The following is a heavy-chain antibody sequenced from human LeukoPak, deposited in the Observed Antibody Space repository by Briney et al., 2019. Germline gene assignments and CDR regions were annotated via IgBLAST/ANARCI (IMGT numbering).Heavy chain of an antibody. V-gene: IGHV1-2*02. Sequence: ASVKVFCKASGYTFTGYYIHWVRQAPGQGLEWMGWITPNSGATNNAQKFQGSVTVSRDTSNSTAYMEVSKLRSDDTAVYYCARSGISTIPNFDYWGQGTPVTVSS. CDR2: ITPNSGAT. CDR1: GYTFTGYY. J-gene: IGHJ4*02. D-gene: IGHD3-3*01. CDR3: ARSGISTIPNFDY.